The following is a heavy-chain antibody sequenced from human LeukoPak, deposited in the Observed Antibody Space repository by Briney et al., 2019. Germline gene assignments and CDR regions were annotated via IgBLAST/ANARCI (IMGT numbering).Heavy chain of an antibody. CDR3: AKIFGRYFDRLLLGYYFDY. CDR1: GFTFSSYG. Sequence: GRSLRLSCAASGFTFSSYGMHWVRQAPGKGLEWVAVISYDGSNKYYADSVKGRFTISRDNSKNTLYLQMNSLRAEDTAVYYCAKIFGRYFDRLLLGYYFDYWGQGTLVTVSS. J-gene: IGHJ4*02. V-gene: IGHV3-30*18. D-gene: IGHD3-9*01. CDR2: ISYDGSNK.